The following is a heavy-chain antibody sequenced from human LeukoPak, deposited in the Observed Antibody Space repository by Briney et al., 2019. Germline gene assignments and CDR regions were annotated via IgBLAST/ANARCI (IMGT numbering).Heavy chain of an antibody. V-gene: IGHV3-33*06. D-gene: IGHD6-6*01. CDR1: GFTFSSYG. Sequence: PGRSVRLSCAASGFTFSSYGMHWVRQAPGKGLEWVAVIWYDGSNKYYADSVKGRFTISRDNSKNTLYLQMNSLRAEDTAVYYCAKARRYSSSAFDYWGQGTLVTVSS. J-gene: IGHJ4*02. CDR2: IWYDGSNK. CDR3: AKARRYSSSAFDY.